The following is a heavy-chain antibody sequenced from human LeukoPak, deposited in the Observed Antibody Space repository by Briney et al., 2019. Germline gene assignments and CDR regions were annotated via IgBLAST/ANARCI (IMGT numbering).Heavy chain of an antibody. Sequence: SETLSLTCTVSGGSISSYYWSWIRQPPGKGLEWIGYIYYSGSTNYNPSLKSRVTISVDTSKNQFSLKLSSVTAADTAVYHCARYNYDFWSGYHTDDYYYYGMDVWGQGTTVTVSS. CDR1: GGSISSYY. J-gene: IGHJ6*02. D-gene: IGHD3-3*01. CDR2: IYYSGST. CDR3: ARYNYDFWSGYHTDDYYYYGMDV. V-gene: IGHV4-59*01.